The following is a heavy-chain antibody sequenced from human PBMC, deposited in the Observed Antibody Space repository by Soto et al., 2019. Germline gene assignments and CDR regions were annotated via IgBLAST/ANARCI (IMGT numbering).Heavy chain of an antibody. CDR2: ISYDGSNK. CDR3: AKGEVAAGLDY. D-gene: IGHD2-15*01. Sequence: QVQLVESGGGVVQPGRSLRLSCAASGFTFSSYGMHWVRQAPGKGLEWVAVISYDGSNKYYADSVKGRFTISRDNSKNPLYLQMNSLRAEDTAVYYCAKGEVAAGLDYWGQGTLVTVSS. V-gene: IGHV3-30*18. J-gene: IGHJ4*02. CDR1: GFTFSSYG.